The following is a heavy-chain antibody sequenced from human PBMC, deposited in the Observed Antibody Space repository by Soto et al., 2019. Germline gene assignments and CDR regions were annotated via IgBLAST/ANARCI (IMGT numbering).Heavy chain of an antibody. V-gene: IGHV3-23*01. J-gene: IGHJ2*01. CDR3: AKDMQSDIFDL. CDR2: ISGSGGST. Sequence: GGSLRLSCAASGFTFSSYAMNWVRQAPGKGLEWVSAISGSGGSTDYADSVKGRFTISRDNSKNTLYLQMNGLRAEDTAVYFCAKDMQSDIFDLWGRGTLVTVSS. CDR1: GFTFSSYA. D-gene: IGHD2-21*01.